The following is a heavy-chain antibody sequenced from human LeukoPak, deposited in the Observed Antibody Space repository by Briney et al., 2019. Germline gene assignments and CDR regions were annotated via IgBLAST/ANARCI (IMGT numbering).Heavy chain of an antibody. CDR1: GFTFSSYA. CDR2: ISYDGSNK. V-gene: IGHV3-30-3*01. CDR3: AKGPSHSSGWYVGY. Sequence: PGGSLRLSCAASGFTFSSYAMNWVRQAPGKGLEWVALISYDGSNKNYADSVKGRFTISRDNSKNTLYLQMSSLRAEDTAVYYCAKGPSHSSGWYVGYWGQGTLVTVSS. D-gene: IGHD6-19*01. J-gene: IGHJ4*02.